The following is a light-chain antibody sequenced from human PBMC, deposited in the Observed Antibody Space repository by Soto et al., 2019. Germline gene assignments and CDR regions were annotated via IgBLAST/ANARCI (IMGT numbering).Light chain of an antibody. CDR1: QTIFYSSNNKNA. J-gene: IGKJ5*01. V-gene: IGKV4-1*01. Sequence: DIVMTQSPDSLSASLGETRTSNCKSTQTIFYSSNNKNALAWFQQKPGQPPKMLIYWASTRESGVPDRFRGSGSGTDFTLTIDSLQAEDVAVYYCQQYYSTPITFGQGTRLEIK. CDR3: QQYYSTPIT. CDR2: WAS.